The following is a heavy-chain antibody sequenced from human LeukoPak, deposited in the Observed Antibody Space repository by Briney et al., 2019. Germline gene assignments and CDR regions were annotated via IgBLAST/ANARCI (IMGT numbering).Heavy chain of an antibody. Sequence: ASVKVSCKASGYTFTSYGISWVRQAPGQGLEWMGWISAYNGNTNYAQKLQGRVTMTTGTSTSTAYMELRSLRSGDTAVYYCARDSGLVPFRVRGVIDYWGQGTLVTVSS. CDR1: GYTFTSYG. CDR2: ISAYNGNT. J-gene: IGHJ4*02. CDR3: ARDSGLVPFRVRGVIDY. V-gene: IGHV1-18*01. D-gene: IGHD3-10*01.